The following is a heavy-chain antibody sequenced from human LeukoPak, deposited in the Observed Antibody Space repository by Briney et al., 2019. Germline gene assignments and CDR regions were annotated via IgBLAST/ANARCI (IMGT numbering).Heavy chain of an antibody. J-gene: IGHJ4*02. CDR3: ARQPYYYDSVSYFDY. D-gene: IGHD3-10*01. CDR1: GGSISSSSYY. CDR2: IYYSGST. Sequence: PSETLSLTCTVSGGSISSSSYYWCWIRQPPGKGLEWIGSIYYSGSTYYNPSLKSRVTISVDTSKNQFSLKLSSVTAADTAVYYCARQPYYYDSVSYFDYWGQGTLVTVSS. V-gene: IGHV4-39*01.